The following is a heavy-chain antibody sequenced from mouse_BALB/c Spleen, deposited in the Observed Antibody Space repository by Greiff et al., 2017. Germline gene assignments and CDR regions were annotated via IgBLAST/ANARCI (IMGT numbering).Heavy chain of an antibody. CDR3: ARWDTTAYYAMDY. Sequence: VHVKQSGPELVKPGASVKMSCKASGYTFTSYVMHWVKQKPGQGLEWIGYINPYNDGTKYNEKFKGKATLTSDKSSSTAYMELSSLTSEDSAVYYCARWDTTAYYAMDYWGQGTSVTVSS. D-gene: IGHD1-2*01. V-gene: IGHV1-14*01. CDR2: INPYNDGT. J-gene: IGHJ4*01. CDR1: GYTFTSYV.